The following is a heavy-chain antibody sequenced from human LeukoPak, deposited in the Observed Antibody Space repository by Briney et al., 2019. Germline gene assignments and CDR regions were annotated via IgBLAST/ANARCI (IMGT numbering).Heavy chain of an antibody. CDR2: ISGSGGST. Sequence: GGSLRLSCEASGFTFSSYAMSWVRQAPGKGQEWVSAISGSGGSTYYADSVKGRFTISRDNSKNTLYLQMNSLRAEDTAVYYCAKTPLLWFGEFSGWFDPWGQGTLVTVSS. D-gene: IGHD3-10*01. CDR3: AKTPLLWFGEFSGWFDP. CDR1: GFTFSSYA. J-gene: IGHJ5*02. V-gene: IGHV3-23*01.